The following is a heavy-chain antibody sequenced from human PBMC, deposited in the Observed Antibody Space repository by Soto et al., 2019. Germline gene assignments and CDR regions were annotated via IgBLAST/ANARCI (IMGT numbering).Heavy chain of an antibody. CDR2: ISYDGSDL. CDR1: GFNFRSYA. Sequence: QVQLVESGGGVVQPGRSLRLACAASGFNFRSYAMHWVRQAPGKGLEWVAAISYDGSDLYYRDSVKGRFTISRDNSENTRYGQMQSLRPEDRAVYYCAKSDRWQGVVRDDFLDIWGQGTMVTVSS. J-gene: IGHJ3*02. V-gene: IGHV3-30*18. D-gene: IGHD2-15*01. CDR3: AKSDRWQGVVRDDFLDI.